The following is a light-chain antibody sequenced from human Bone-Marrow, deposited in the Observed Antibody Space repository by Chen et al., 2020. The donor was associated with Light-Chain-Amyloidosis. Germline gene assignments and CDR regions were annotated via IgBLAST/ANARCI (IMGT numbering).Light chain of an antibody. Sequence: SYVLTQPSSVSVAPGQTATIACGGNNIGSTSVHWYQQTPGQAPLLVVYVVSDRPSGIPERLSGSNSGNTATLTISGVESGDEADYCCQVWDRGSDRPVFGGGTKLTVL. CDR3: QVWDRGSDRPV. CDR1: NIGSTS. V-gene: IGLV3-21*02. J-gene: IGLJ3*02. CDR2: VVS.